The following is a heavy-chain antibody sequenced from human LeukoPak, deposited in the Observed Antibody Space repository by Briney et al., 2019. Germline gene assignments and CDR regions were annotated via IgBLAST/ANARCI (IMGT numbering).Heavy chain of an antibody. J-gene: IGHJ4*02. CDR3: ASRNYYDSSGYYYYYFDY. Sequence: PGGSLRLSCAASGFTFSSYAMHWVRQAPGKGLEWVSGISGSGTSTYYADSVKGRFTISRDNSKNTLYLQMNSLRAEDTAVYYCASRNYYDSSGYYYYYFDYWGQGILVTVSS. D-gene: IGHD3-22*01. CDR1: GFTFSSYA. CDR2: ISGSGTST. V-gene: IGHV3-23*01.